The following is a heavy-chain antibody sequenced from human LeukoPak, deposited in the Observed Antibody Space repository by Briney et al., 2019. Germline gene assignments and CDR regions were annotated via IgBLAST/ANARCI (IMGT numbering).Heavy chain of an antibody. V-gene: IGHV4-59*01. D-gene: IGHD6-19*01. Sequence: PSEILSLTCTVSGGSISSYYWSWIRQPPGKGLEWIGYIYYSGSTNYNPSLKSRVTISVDTSKNQFSLKLSSVTAADTAVYYCARCIAVADDNWFDPWGQGTLVTVSS. J-gene: IGHJ5*02. CDR2: IYYSGST. CDR1: GGSISSYY. CDR3: ARCIAVADDNWFDP.